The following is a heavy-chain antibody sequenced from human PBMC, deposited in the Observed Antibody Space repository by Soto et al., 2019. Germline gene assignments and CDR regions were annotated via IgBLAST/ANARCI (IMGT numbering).Heavy chain of an antibody. CDR2: IYWNDGK. Sequence: QITLKESGPTLVKPTQPLTLTCTFSGFSLSTIGVGVGWIRQPPGKALEWLALIYWNDGKHYSPSLKSRLTITKDTSKNQVVLTMTNMDPVDTATYYCAHRPFLAAWFDPWGQGSMVTVSS. V-gene: IGHV2-5*01. CDR3: AHRPFLAAWFDP. J-gene: IGHJ5*02. CDR1: GFSLSTIGVG. D-gene: IGHD3-3*02.